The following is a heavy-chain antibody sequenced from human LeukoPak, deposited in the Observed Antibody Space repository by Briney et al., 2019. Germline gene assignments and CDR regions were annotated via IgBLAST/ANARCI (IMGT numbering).Heavy chain of an antibody. V-gene: IGHV1-8*03. J-gene: IGHJ5*02. CDR2: VNPNSGNA. CDR3: ARGRFRRANWFDP. CDR1: GYTFSSFD. D-gene: IGHD1-26*01. Sequence: GASVKVSCKASGYTFSSFDIHWVRQATGQGLEWMGWVNPNSGNAGYTQKFQGRLTITRNTSITTAYMELSSLRSEDTAVYYCARGRFRRANWFDPWGQGTLVTVSS.